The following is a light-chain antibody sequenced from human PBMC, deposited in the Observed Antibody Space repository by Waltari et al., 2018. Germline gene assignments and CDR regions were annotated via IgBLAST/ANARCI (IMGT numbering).Light chain of an antibody. V-gene: IGKV3-20*01. Sequence: EIVLTQSPGTLSLSPGERATLSCRASQSSGRSLAWYQQKPGQPPRLLIYGTANRATGIPGRFSGGGSATDFSLTISRLEPEDVAMYYCQHYVRLPVTFGQGTKVEIK. CDR1: QSSGRS. CDR3: QHYVRLPVT. CDR2: GTA. J-gene: IGKJ1*01.